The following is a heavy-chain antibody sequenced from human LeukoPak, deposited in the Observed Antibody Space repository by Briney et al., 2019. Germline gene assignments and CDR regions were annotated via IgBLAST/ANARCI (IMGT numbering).Heavy chain of an antibody. CDR2: IYPGDSDT. J-gene: IGHJ3*02. D-gene: IGHD3-10*01. V-gene: IGHV5-51*01. Sequence: GESLKISCKGSGYSFTSYWIGWVRQMPGKGLEWMGIIYPGDSDTRYSPSFQGQVTISADKSISTAYLQWSSLKASDTAIYYCARLGVRGVIITDAFDIWGQGTMVTVSS. CDR1: GYSFTSYW. CDR3: ARLGVRGVIITDAFDI.